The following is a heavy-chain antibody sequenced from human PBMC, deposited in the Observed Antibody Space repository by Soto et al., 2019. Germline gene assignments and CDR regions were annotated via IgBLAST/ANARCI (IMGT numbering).Heavy chain of an antibody. Sequence: PGGSLRLSCAASGFTVSSNYMSWVRQAPGKGLEWVSVIYSGGSTYYADSVKGRFTISRDNSKNTLCLQMNSLRAEDTAVYYCARRFSSNWSHDYWGQGTQVTVSS. J-gene: IGHJ4*02. V-gene: IGHV3-53*01. CDR2: IYSGGST. CDR3: ARRFSSNWSHDY. CDR1: GFTVSSNY. D-gene: IGHD6-13*01.